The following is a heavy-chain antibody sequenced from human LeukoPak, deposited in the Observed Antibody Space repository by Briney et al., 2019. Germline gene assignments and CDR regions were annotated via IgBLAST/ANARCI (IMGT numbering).Heavy chain of an antibody. V-gene: IGHV4-59*01. CDR1: GGSISSYY. CDR3: ASLARYYYGSGWPSIDY. D-gene: IGHD3-10*01. CDR2: IYYSGST. J-gene: IGHJ4*02. Sequence: SETLSLTCTVAGGSISSYYWSWIRQPPGKGLEWIGYIYYSGSTNYNPSLKSRVTISVDTSKNQFSLKLSSVTAADTAVYYCASLARYYYGSGWPSIDYWGQGTLVTVSS.